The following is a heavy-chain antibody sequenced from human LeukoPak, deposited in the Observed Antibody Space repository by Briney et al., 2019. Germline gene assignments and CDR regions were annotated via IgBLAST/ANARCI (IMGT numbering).Heavy chain of an antibody. CDR3: ARWVYSGYRGDS. J-gene: IGHJ4*02. Sequence: GASVKVSYKASGYTFTGYYIHWVRQAPGQGLEWMGWINPKSAGTNYAQKFQGRVTMTSDTSISTASMELSNLTSDDTALYYCARWVYSGYRGDSWGQGTLVTVSS. V-gene: IGHV1-2*02. CDR2: INPKSAGT. D-gene: IGHD5-12*01. CDR1: GYTFTGYY.